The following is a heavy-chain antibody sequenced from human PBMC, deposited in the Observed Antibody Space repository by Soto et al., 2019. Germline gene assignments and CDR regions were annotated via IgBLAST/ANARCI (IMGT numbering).Heavy chain of an antibody. CDR1: GFTFSSYA. D-gene: IGHD2-15*01. J-gene: IGHJ4*02. CDR3: AKDGGSVCSGGTCYFQAPDY. Sequence: VQLVESGGGLVQPGGSLRLSCAASGFTFSSYAMSWVRQAPGKGLEWVSGIDGSGRNTYYADSVKGRFTISRDNSKNTLSVQMNGLRVEDTALYYCAKDGGSVCSGGTCYFQAPDYWGQGTLVTVSS. V-gene: IGHV3-23*04. CDR2: IDGSGRNT.